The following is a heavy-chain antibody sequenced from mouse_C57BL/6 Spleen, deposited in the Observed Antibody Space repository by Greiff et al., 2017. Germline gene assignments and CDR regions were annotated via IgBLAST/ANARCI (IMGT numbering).Heavy chain of an antibody. V-gene: IGHV1-82*01. CDR2: IYPGDGDT. J-gene: IGHJ4*01. Sequence: VQLQQSGPELVKPGASVKISCKASGYAFSRSWMNWVKQRPGKGLEWIGRIYPGDGDTNYNGKFKGKATLTADKSSSTAYMQLSSLTSEDSAVYFCARITTGMDYWGQGTSVTVSS. CDR1: GYAFSRSW. D-gene: IGHD1-1*01. CDR3: ARITTGMDY.